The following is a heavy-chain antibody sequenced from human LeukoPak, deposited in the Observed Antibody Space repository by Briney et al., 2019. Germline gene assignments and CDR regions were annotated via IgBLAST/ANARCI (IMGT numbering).Heavy chain of an antibody. V-gene: IGHV1-24*01. CDR2: FDPEDGET. J-gene: IGHJ4*02. Sequence: ASVKVSCKVSGYTLTELSMHWVRQAPGKGLEWMGGFDPEDGETIYAQKFQGRVTMTEDTSTDTAYMELSSLRSEDTAAYYCASRGYSSGWYEYYFDYWGQGTLVTVSS. D-gene: IGHD6-19*01. CDR1: GYTLTELS. CDR3: ASRGYSSGWYEYYFDY.